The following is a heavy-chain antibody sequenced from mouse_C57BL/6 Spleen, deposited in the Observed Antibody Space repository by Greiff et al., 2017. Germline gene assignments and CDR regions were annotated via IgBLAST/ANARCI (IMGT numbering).Heavy chain of an antibody. CDR3: ARDYGSSGYFDV. Sequence: EVQVVESGGGLVQPGGSLKLSCAASGFTFSDYYMYWVRQTPEKRLEWVAYISNGGGSTYYPDTVKGRFTISRDNAKNTLYLQMSRLKSEDTAMYYCARDYGSSGYFDVWGTGTTVTVSS. CDR2: ISNGGGST. V-gene: IGHV5-12*01. D-gene: IGHD1-1*01. CDR1: GFTFSDYY. J-gene: IGHJ1*03.